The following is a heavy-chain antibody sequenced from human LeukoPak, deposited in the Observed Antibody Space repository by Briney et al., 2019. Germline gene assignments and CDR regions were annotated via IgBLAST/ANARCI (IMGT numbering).Heavy chain of an antibody. CDR1: GGSISSYY. Sequence: SETLSLTCTVSGGSISSYYWTWIRPPPGKGLEWIGYIYYRGSTNYNPSLKARVTISVDTSKNQSSLKLNSVTAADAAVYYCARANPGYSSGWGPYYFDYWGQGTLVTVSS. CDR2: IYYRGST. CDR3: ARANPGYSSGWGPYYFDY. D-gene: IGHD6-19*01. V-gene: IGHV4-59*01. J-gene: IGHJ4*02.